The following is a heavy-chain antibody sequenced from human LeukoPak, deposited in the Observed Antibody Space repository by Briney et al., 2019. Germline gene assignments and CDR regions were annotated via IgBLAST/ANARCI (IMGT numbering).Heavy chain of an antibody. V-gene: IGHV4-39*01. CDR2: IHYSGKT. CDR3: ARLGHCSGGGSCHHDY. J-gene: IGHJ4*02. CDR1: GGSISSSSFF. Sequence: SETLSLTCTVSGGSISSSSFFWGWIRQPPGQGLEWIAAIHYSGKTHYNPSLNSRVTISADTSRNQFSLKLNSVTAADTAVYYCARLGHCSGGGSCHHDYWGQGTLVTVSS. D-gene: IGHD2-15*01.